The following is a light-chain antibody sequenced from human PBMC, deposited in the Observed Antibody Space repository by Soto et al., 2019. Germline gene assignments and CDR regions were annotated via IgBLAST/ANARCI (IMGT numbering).Light chain of an antibody. Sequence: QAVVTQPPSVSGAPGQRVTISCTGSSSNIGSGFDVHWYQQLPGTAPKLLIYGDTIRPSGVPDRFSGCRSATSASLAITGLQPEDEAAYYCQSYDISLSGSGVFGGGTKLTVL. CDR3: QSYDISLSGSGV. V-gene: IGLV1-40*01. CDR1: SSNIGSGFD. J-gene: IGLJ2*01. CDR2: GDT.